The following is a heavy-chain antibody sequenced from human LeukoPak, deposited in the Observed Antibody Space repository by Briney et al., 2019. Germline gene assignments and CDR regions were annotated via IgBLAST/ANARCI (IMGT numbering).Heavy chain of an antibody. CDR1: GGSISSYSYY. D-gene: IGHD3-10*01. CDR3: AAYGSGSAINRWAFDI. CDR2: IYYSGST. V-gene: IGHV4-39*07. Sequence: SETLSLTCTVSGGSISSYSYYWGWIRQPPGKGLEWIGNIYYSGSTYYNPSLQSRVTISVDTSKNQFSLKLSSVTAADTAVYYCAAYGSGSAINRWAFDIWGQGTMVTVSA. J-gene: IGHJ3*02.